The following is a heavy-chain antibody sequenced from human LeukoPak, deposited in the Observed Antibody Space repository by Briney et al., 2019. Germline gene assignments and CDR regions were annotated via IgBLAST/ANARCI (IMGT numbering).Heavy chain of an antibody. D-gene: IGHD4-17*01. J-gene: IGHJ3*02. V-gene: IGHV1-2*02. CDR2: INPNRGGT. CDR3: ARALRGRGAAAFDI. Sequence: GASVKVSCKPSGYTFTDYFLHWVRQATGQGLEWMGWINPNRGGTNYAQKFQGRVTMTRDTSISTAYMELSRLRSDDTAVYYCARALRGRGAAAFDIWGQGTMVTVSS. CDR1: GYTFTDYF.